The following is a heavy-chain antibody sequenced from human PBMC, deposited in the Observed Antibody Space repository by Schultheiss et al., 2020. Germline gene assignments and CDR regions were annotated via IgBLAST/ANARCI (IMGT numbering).Heavy chain of an antibody. CDR3: ARALSPPKLRAQVDY. Sequence: SETLSLTCSVSGGSIINYYWSWIRQPPGKGLEWIGEINHSGSTNYNPSLKSRVTISVDTSKNQFSLKLSSVTAADTAVYYCARALSPPKLRAQVDYWGQGTLVTVSS. J-gene: IGHJ4*02. CDR2: INHSGST. V-gene: IGHV4-34*01. D-gene: IGHD4-17*01. CDR1: GGSIINYY.